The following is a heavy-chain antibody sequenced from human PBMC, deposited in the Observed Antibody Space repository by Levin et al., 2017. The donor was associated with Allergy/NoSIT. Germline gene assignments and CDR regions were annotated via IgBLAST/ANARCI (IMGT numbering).Heavy chain of an antibody. J-gene: IGHJ4*02. V-gene: IGHV3-53*01. CDR3: ARDTGMAIHDY. D-gene: IGHD5-18*01. Sequence: LPGGSLRLSCAASGFAVSDNYMSWVRQAPGKGLEWVSIIYNDGRTYYTDSVKGRFTISKDTSENRLYLQMNSLRAEDTAVYYCARDTGMAIHDYWGQGTLVTVSS. CDR1: GFAVSDNY. CDR2: IYNDGRT.